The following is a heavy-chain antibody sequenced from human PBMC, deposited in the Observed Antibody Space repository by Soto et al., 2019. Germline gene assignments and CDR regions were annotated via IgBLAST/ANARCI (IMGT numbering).Heavy chain of an antibody. CDR1: GFPFSSYV. D-gene: IGHD4-4*01. Sequence: PGGSLRLSCAASGFPFSSYVMAWVRQAPGKGLEWVSGISGGGSNTFYADSVKGRFTISRDNSKNTLLLQMNSLGAEDTAVYYCAKDSNKYSSSLRGRYFRYWGQGIGVTV. CDR3: AKDSNKYSSSLRGRYFRY. J-gene: IGHJ4*02. V-gene: IGHV3-23*01. CDR2: ISGGGSNT.